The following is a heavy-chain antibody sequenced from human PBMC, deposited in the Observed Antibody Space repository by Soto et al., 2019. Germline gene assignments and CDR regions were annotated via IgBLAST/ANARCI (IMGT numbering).Heavy chain of an antibody. CDR1: GGTFSNSA. CDR2: IMPIFRTP. Sequence: QVQLEQSGAEVKKPGSSVKVSCKASGGTFSNSAISWVRQAPGQGLEWMGGIMPIFRTPDYAQKFQGRVTITADESTSTAYMALSGLRSDDTAVYYCARDKARLQLGGNYYYILDVWGQGTTVTVSS. V-gene: IGHV1-69*12. CDR3: ARDKARLQLGGNYYYILDV. J-gene: IGHJ6*02. D-gene: IGHD5-12*01.